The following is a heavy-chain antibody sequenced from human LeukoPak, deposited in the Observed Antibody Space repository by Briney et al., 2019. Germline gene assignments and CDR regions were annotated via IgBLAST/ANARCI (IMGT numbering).Heavy chain of an antibody. D-gene: IGHD3-22*01. CDR3: ARDQNDSSGYYSLYYYYYGMDV. V-gene: IGHV3-30-3*01. J-gene: IGHJ6*02. CDR1: GFTFSSYA. CDR2: ISYDGSSK. Sequence: GRSLRLSCAASGFTFSSYAMHWVRQAPGKGLEWVAVISYDGSSKYYADSVKGRFTISRDNSKNTLYLQVNSLRAEDTAVYYCARDQNDSSGYYSLYYYYYGMDVWGQGTTVTVSS.